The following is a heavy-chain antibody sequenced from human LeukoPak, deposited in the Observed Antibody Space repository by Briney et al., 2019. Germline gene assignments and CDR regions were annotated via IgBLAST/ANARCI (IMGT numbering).Heavy chain of an antibody. CDR2: INHSGNT. D-gene: IGHD4-23*01. J-gene: IGHJ4*02. CDR1: GGSFIAYH. V-gene: IGHV4-34*01. CDR3: ARDPTTVVTTPYYFDD. Sequence: SETLSLTCAVSGGSFIAYHWNWIRQPPGKGLEWIGEINHSGNTNYNPSLKSRVTVSIDTSKNQFSLKLRSLTAADTAVYYCARDPTTVVTTPYYFDDWGQGTLVTVSS.